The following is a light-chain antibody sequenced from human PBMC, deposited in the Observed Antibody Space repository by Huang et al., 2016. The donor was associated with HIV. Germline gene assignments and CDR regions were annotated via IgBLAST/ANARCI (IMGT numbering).Light chain of an antibody. Sequence: DIHLTQSPTFLSASVGDRVIITCRANQSITSYLNWYQQKPGKAPNLLISAASNLQSGVPPRFSDSGSGTDFALTISSLQPEDFDTYYCQQSYSSPWTFGQGTKVEI. CDR1: QSITSY. CDR3: QQSYSSPWT. J-gene: IGKJ1*01. CDR2: AAS. V-gene: IGKV1-39*01.